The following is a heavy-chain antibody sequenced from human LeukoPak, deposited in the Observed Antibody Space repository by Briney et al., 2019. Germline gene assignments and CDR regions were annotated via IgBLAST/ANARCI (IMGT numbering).Heavy chain of an antibody. CDR3: ARVEALPHNCSSTSCFWVFYYYMGV. Sequence: ASVKVSCKASGYTFTGYYMHWVRQAPGQGLEWMGWINPNSGGTNYAQKFQGRVTMTRDTSISTAYMELSRLRSDDTAVYYCARVEALPHNCSSTSCFWVFYYYMGVWGKGTTVTISS. J-gene: IGHJ6*03. V-gene: IGHV1-2*02. CDR2: INPNSGGT. D-gene: IGHD2-2*01. CDR1: GYTFTGYY.